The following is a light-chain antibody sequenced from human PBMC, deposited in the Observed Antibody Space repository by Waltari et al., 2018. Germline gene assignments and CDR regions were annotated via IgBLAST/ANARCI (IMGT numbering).Light chain of an antibody. CDR3: QVWDSNNDHAFWV. V-gene: IGLV3-21*04. CDR2: SDT. CDR1: NIGIRS. Sequence: SYVLTQPPSVSVAPGEPASIACGGNNIGIRSEHWYQQKPGQAPVLVIYSDTDRPSGIPERFSGSNSGNTATLTISRVEAGDEADYYCQVWDSNNDHAFWVFGGGTNLTVL. J-gene: IGLJ3*02.